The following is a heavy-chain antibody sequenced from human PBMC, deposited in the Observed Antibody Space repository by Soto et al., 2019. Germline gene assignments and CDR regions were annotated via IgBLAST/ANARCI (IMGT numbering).Heavy chain of an antibody. V-gene: IGHV1-69*12. Sequence: QVQLVQSGAEVKKPGSSVKVSCKASGGTFSSYALSWVRQAPGQGLEWMGGIIPMSGATNYAQKFQGRVTFTAEEATNTAYLELTGLGSEDTAVYYCARGGPENDYWGQGTLVTVSS. CDR2: IIPMSGAT. CDR3: ARGGPENDY. D-gene: IGHD1-26*01. J-gene: IGHJ4*02. CDR1: GGTFSSYA.